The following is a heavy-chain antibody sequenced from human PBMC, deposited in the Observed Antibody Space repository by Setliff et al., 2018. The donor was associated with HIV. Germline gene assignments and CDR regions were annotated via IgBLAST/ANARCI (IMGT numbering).Heavy chain of an antibody. J-gene: IGHJ4*02. CDR2: IYYTGTT. V-gene: IGHV4-31*03. Sequence: SETLSLTCTVSGVSISNGDHYWNWIRQHPGKGLEWIGYIYYTGTTYYNPSLENRVTMSVDTSKNQVSLKLTSVTAADTAVYYCARGRNFRDIRDSLFDLWGQGTLVTVSS. CDR3: ARGRNFRDIRDSLFDL. CDR1: GVSISNGDHY. D-gene: IGHD2-15*01.